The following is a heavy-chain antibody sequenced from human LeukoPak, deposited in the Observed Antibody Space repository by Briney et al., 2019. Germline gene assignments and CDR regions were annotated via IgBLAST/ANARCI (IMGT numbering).Heavy chain of an antibody. CDR1: GFTFDDYA. D-gene: IGHD6-13*01. CDR3: AKDMGYSSSWYLSPFDY. V-gene: IGHV3-9*01. Sequence: GGSLRLSCAASGFTFDDYAMHWVRQAPGKGLEWVSGISWNSGSIGYADSVKGRFTISRDNAKNSLYLQMNSLRAEDTALYYCAKDMGYSSSWYLSPFDYWGQGTLVTVSS. J-gene: IGHJ4*02. CDR2: ISWNSGSI.